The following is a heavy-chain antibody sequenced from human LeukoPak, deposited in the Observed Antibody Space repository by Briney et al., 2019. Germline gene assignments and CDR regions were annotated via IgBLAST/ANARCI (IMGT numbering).Heavy chain of an antibody. V-gene: IGHV3-23*01. CDR1: GFTLSSYA. CDR2: ISDSGNT. Sequence: GGSLRLSCAASGFTLSSYAMSWVRQAPGKGLEWVSAISDSGNTYHADSVKGRFTISRDSSKNTLFLHMNRLRPEDAAVYYCAKAPVTTCRGAYCYPFDYWGQGTLVTVSS. D-gene: IGHD2-21*01. CDR3: AKAPVTTCRGAYCYPFDY. J-gene: IGHJ4*02.